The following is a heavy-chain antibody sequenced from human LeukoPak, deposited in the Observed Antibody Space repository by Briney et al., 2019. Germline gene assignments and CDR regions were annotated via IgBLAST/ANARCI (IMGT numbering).Heavy chain of an antibody. CDR1: GYSISSGYH. Sequence: TSETLSLTCTDSGYSISSGYHWGWIRQPLGKGLEWIATINHGGDSYYNPSLKSRVTISVDTSKNQFSLKLNFVTTADTAVYYCARDRTGATPGYDYWGQGTLITVSS. CDR2: INHGGDS. CDR3: ARDRTGATPGYDY. D-gene: IGHD1-26*01. V-gene: IGHV4-38-2*02. J-gene: IGHJ4*02.